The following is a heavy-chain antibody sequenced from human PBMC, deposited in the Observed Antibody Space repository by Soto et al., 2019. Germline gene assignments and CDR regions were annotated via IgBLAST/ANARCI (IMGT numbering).Heavy chain of an antibody. D-gene: IGHD6-13*01. CDR1: GFTFSSYA. CDR2: ISYDGSNK. CDR3: ARDFEKRYSSSWYGPPLFDY. J-gene: IGHJ4*02. V-gene: IGHV3-30-3*01. Sequence: GGSLRLSCAASGFTFSSYAMHWVRQAPGKGLEWVAVISYDGSNKYYADSVKGRFTISRDNSKNTLYLQVNSLRAEDTAVYYCARDFEKRYSSSWYGPPLFDYWGQGTLVTVSS.